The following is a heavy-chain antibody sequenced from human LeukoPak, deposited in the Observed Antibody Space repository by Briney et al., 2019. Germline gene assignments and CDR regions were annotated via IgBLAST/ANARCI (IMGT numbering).Heavy chain of an antibody. D-gene: IGHD2-2*01. CDR3: ARRLTQYDCFDP. Sequence: SQTLSLTCAISGDSVSHINVAWNWIRQSPSRGLEWLGRTYYRSTWYNDYAVSVRGRITVNPDTSKNQFSLHLNSVTPEDTAVYYCARRLTQYDCFDPWGQGILVTASS. V-gene: IGHV6-1*01. CDR2: TYYRSTWYN. CDR1: GDSVSHINVA. J-gene: IGHJ5*02.